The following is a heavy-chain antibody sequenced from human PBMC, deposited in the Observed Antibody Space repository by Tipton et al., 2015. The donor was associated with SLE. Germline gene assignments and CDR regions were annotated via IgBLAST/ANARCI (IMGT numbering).Heavy chain of an antibody. CDR2: ITGSGDSA. D-gene: IGHD1-26*01. CDR3: ARVGTYYDAFDI. Sequence: SLRLSCVASGFTFINYAMTWVRQAPGKGLQWVSTITGSGDSACYRDSVRGRFNISRDSSKNTLYLQINSLRVEDTAVYYCARVGTYYDAFDIWGQGTLVTVSS. J-gene: IGHJ3*02. V-gene: IGHV3-23*01. CDR1: GFTFINYA.